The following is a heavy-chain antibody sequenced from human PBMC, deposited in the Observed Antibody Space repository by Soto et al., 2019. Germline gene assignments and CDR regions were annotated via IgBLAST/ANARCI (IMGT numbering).Heavy chain of an antibody. J-gene: IGHJ6*03. V-gene: IGHV3-7*01. CDR2: IKQDGSEK. CDR1: GFTFSSYW. D-gene: IGHD2-2*01. Sequence: GGSLRLSCAASGFTFSSYWMSWVRQAPGKGLEWVANIKQDGSEKYYVDSVKGRFTISRDNAKNSLYLQMNSLRAEDTAVYYCARGSVGRYCSSTSCYGGNYYMDVWGKGTTVTVSS. CDR3: ARGSVGRYCSSTSCYGGNYYMDV.